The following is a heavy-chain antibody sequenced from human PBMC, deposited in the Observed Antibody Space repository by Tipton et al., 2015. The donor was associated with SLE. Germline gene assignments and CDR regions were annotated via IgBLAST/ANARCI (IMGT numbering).Heavy chain of an antibody. V-gene: IGHV4-61*02. J-gene: IGHJ3*02. D-gene: IGHD4-23*01. CDR2: IYTSGST. Sequence: TLSLTCTVSGGSISSGSYYWSWIRQPAGKGLEWIGRIYTSGSTNYNPSLKSRVTMSVDTSKNQFSLKLSSVTAADTAVYYCARDRFATVVTDDASDIWGQGTMVTVSS. CDR3: ARDRFATVVTDDASDI. CDR1: GGSISSGSYY.